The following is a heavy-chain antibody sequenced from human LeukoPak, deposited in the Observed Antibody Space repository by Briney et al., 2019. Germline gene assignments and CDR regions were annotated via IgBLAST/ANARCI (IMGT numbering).Heavy chain of an antibody. D-gene: IGHD2-8*01. CDR1: GYTFTSYH. Sequence: ASVKASCKASGYTFTSYHMHWVRQAPGQGLEWMGKINLSGGSTTYAQKFQGRVTMTRATSTSTVYMELSSLRSEDTAVYYCARDYVDDIPMIKDYWGQGTLVTVSS. J-gene: IGHJ4*02. CDR2: INLSGGST. V-gene: IGHV1-46*01. CDR3: ARDYVDDIPMIKDY.